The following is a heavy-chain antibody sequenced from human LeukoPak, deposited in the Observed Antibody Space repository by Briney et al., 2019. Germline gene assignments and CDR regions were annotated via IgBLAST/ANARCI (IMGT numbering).Heavy chain of an antibody. J-gene: IGHJ6*03. CDR1: GYSISSAYY. CDR2: IYHSGSA. D-gene: IGHD5/OR15-5a*01. Sequence: SETLSLTCAVAGYSISSAYYWGWIRQPPGKGLEWIGIIYHSGSAYYNPSLESRVAISVDTSNNQFSLKLTSVNAADTAVYYCARVSFYYHYMDVWGKGTTVTVSS. CDR3: ARVSFYYHYMDV. V-gene: IGHV4-38-2*01.